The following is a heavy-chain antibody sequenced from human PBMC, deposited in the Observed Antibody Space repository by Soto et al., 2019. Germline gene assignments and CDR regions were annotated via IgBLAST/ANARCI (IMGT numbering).Heavy chain of an antibody. J-gene: IGHJ4*02. CDR3: ARATFPPSHSSGSYPDY. CDR2: LGSSGTYV. Sequence: VELLQSGGGMVKPGGSLRLSCAASGFSFNAYAMDWVRQAPGKGLEWVAGLGSSGTYVFYADSVKGRVTISRDTANNLYLPMDSLRDDDTTIYYCARATFPPSHSSGSYPDYWGQGAPVTVSS. CDR1: GFSFNAYA. D-gene: IGHD6-19*01. V-gene: IGHV3-23*01.